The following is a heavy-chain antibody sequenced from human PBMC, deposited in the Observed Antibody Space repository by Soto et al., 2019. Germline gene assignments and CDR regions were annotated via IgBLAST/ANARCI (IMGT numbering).Heavy chain of an antibody. J-gene: IGHJ4*02. Sequence: QVQLVQSGAEVKKPGASVKVSCKASGYTFTSYYMHWVRQAPGQGLEWMGIINPSGGSTSYAQKFQGRVTMTRDTSTSTVYMELSSLRSEDTAVYYCARAGYYYDSSGYYPPFSWGQGTLVTVSS. CDR1: GYTFTSYY. CDR2: INPSGGST. V-gene: IGHV1-46*03. CDR3: ARAGYYYDSSGYYPPFS. D-gene: IGHD3-22*01.